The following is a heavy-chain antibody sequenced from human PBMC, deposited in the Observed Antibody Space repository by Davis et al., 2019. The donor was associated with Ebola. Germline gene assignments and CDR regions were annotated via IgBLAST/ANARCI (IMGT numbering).Heavy chain of an antibody. CDR3: ARVGSGGDIDY. CDR2: ISSSSSYI. D-gene: IGHD2-21*01. V-gene: IGHV3-21*01. Sequence: GESLKISCAASGFTFSNCGMNWVRQAPGKGLEWVSSISSSSSYIYYADSVKGRFTISRDNAKNSLYLQMNSLRAEDTAVYYCARVGSGGDIDYWGQGTLVTVSS. CDR1: GFTFSNCG. J-gene: IGHJ4*02.